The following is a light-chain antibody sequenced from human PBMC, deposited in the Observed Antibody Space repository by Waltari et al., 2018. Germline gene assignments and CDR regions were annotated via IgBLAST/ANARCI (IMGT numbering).Light chain of an antibody. CDR3: QQYNSYHIFT. CDR1: QNINSW. Sequence: TQSPSTLSASVGDRVTITCRASQNINSWLAWYQQKPGKAPKLLIYKASSLETGVPSRFSGSESGTEFTLTINSLQPDDFATYYCQQYNSYHIFTFGPGTKVEI. V-gene: IGKV1-5*03. CDR2: KAS. J-gene: IGKJ3*01.